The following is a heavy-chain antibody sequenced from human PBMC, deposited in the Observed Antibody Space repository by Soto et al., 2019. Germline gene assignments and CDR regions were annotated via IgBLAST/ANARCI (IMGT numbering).Heavy chain of an antibody. CDR2: IKYDGSEE. V-gene: IGHV3-7*01. CDR1: GFCFCSVW. CDR3: VTDLNWQGH. J-gene: IGHJ4*02. Sequence: GASLRLYCGVSGFCFCSVWMTWVRQAPGKGLECVANIKYDGSEEYYVDSVKGRFTISRDNAKNSLYLQMNSLRDEDSAVYYCVTDLNWQGHWGQGT.